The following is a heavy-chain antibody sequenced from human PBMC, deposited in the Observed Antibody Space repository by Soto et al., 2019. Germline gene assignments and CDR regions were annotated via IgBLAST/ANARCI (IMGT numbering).Heavy chain of an antibody. Sequence: QVQLQESGPGLVKPSQTLSLTCTVSGGSISSGGYYWSWIRQHPGKGLEWIGYIYYSGSTYYNPSLKSRVTISVETSKNQFSLKLSSVTAADTAVYYCARDLRGYDFWSGYYNWFDPWGQGTLVTVSS. CDR3: ARDLRGYDFWSGYYNWFDP. D-gene: IGHD3-3*01. CDR1: GGSISSGGYY. V-gene: IGHV4-31*03. CDR2: IYYSGST. J-gene: IGHJ5*02.